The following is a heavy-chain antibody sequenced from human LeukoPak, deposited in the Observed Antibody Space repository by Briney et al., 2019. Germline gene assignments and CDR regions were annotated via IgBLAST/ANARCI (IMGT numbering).Heavy chain of an antibody. CDR2: IYSSGST. CDR3: ARGGKDRGGPFDY. Sequence: SETLSLTCTVSGGSISSGSYYWNWIRQPAGKGLEWIGRIYSSGSTNYNPSLKSRVTISVDTSKNQFSLKLSSVTAADTAVYYCARGGKDRGGPFDYWGQGTLVTVSS. D-gene: IGHD1-14*01. CDR1: GGSISSGSYY. J-gene: IGHJ4*02. V-gene: IGHV4-61*02.